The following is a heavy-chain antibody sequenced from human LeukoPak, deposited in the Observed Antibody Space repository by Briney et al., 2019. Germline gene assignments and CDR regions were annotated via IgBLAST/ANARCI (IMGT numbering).Heavy chain of an antibody. D-gene: IGHD4-23*01. J-gene: IGHJ3*02. CDR1: GFTFTSYW. CDR3: ARPQHGNLYAFDI. V-gene: IGHV3-74*01. Sequence: PGGSLRLSCAAPGFTFTSYWMHWVRQAPGKGLVWVSRVDGDGSTTTYADSVTGRSTISRDNAKNTLYLQMNSLRAEDTAVYYCARPQHGNLYAFDIWGQGTMVTVSS. CDR2: VDGDGSTT.